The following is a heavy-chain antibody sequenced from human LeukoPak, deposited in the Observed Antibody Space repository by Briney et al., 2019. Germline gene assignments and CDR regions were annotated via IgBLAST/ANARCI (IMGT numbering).Heavy chain of an antibody. CDR3: ARGARGSIDLDY. V-gene: IGHV1-8*01. Sequence: ASVKVSCKASGYTFTGYYMYWVRQAPGQGLEWMGWMNPNSGNTGYAQQFQGRVTMTTNSYTSTAYMELRSLTSEDTAVYYCARGARGSIDLDYWGQGTLVTVSS. D-gene: IGHD2-2*01. J-gene: IGHJ4*02. CDR2: MNPNSGNT. CDR1: GYTFTGYY.